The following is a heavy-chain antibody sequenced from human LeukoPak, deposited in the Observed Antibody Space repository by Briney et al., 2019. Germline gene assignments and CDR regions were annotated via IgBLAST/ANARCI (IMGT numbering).Heavy chain of an antibody. Sequence: GGSLRLSCAASGFTFSSYAMSWVRQAPGEGLEWVSDISGSGYNTYYADSLKGRFTISRDNSKNTLYLHMNSLRAEDTAVYYCAKGLIVGITTASDQWGQGTLVTVSS. D-gene: IGHD1-26*01. V-gene: IGHV3-23*01. J-gene: IGHJ4*02. CDR3: AKGLIVGITTASDQ. CDR2: ISGSGYNT. CDR1: GFTFSSYA.